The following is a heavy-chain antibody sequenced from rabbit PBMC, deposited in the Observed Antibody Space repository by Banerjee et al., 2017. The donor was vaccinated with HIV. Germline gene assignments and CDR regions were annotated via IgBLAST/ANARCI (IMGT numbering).Heavy chain of an antibody. V-gene: IGHV1S45*01. CDR1: GFSFSSNW. J-gene: IGHJ2*01. D-gene: IGHD1-1*01. Sequence: LEESGGGLVKPGGTLTLTCTVSGFSFSSNWICWVRQAPGKGLEWIACIDTSDGDTDCANWPKGRFTISKASSTTVTLQMTSLTVADTATYFCARNYVNTFDPWGPGTLVTVS. CDR2: IDTSDGDT. CDR3: ARNYVNTFDP.